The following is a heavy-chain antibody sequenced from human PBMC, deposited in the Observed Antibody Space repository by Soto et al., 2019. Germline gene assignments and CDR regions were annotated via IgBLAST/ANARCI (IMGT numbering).Heavy chain of an antibody. J-gene: IGHJ6*02. CDR3: ASEYSSSLRYYGTDV. CDR1: GFTFSCYS. Sequence: EVQLVESGGGLVQPGGSLRLSCAASGFTFSCYSMNWVRQAPGKGLEWVSSISSSSSTIYYADSVKGRFTISRDKAKNLLELQLNSLRGEDRALYYGASEYSSSLRYYGTDVWGQGTTVTVSS. D-gene: IGHD6-6*01. CDR2: ISSSSSTI. V-gene: IGHV3-48*01.